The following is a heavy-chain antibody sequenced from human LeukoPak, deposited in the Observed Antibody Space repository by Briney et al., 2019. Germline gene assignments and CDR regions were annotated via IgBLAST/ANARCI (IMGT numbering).Heavy chain of an antibody. CDR2: IYSGGST. V-gene: IGHV3-66*02. CDR1: GFTVSSNY. J-gene: IGHJ6*03. CDR3: ARDSHGSSQRNYYYYMDV. D-gene: IGHD6-6*01. Sequence: GGSLRLSCAASGFTVSSNYMSWVRQAPGKGLEWVSVIYSGGSTYYADSVKGRFTISRDNSKNTLYLQMNSLRAEDTAVYYCARDSHGSSQRNYYYYMDVWGKGTTVTVSS.